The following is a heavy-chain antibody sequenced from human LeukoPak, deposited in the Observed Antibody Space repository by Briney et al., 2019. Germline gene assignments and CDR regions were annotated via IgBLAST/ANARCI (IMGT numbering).Heavy chain of an antibody. V-gene: IGHV3-23*01. CDR3: ARVKVDTAMAVYFDY. CDR2: ISGRGDRT. D-gene: IGHD5-18*01. CDR1: GFTFSSYA. J-gene: IGHJ4*02. Sequence: GGSLRLSCAASGFTFSSYAMSWVRQAPGKGLAWVSTISGRGDRTYYADSVKGRFTISRDNSRDTLYLEMNSLRAEDTAVYYCARVKVDTAMAVYFDYWGQGTLVTVSS.